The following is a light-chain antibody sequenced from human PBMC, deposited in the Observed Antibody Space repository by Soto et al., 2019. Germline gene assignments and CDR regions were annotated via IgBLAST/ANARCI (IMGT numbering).Light chain of an antibody. J-gene: IGKJ1*01. V-gene: IGKV3-20*01. CDR3: QQYGSSPLT. CDR1: ESFANTY. Sequence: EIVLTQSPGTLSLSPGERATLSCRASESFANTYLAWYQQKPGQAPRLLIYGASSRATGVPDRFSGSASGTDLTFTLSISRLEPEDSAVYYCQQYGSSPLTFGQGTKVEI. CDR2: GAS.